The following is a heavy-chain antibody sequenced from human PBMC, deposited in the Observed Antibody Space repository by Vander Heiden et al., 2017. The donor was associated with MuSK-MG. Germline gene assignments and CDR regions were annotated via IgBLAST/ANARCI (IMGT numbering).Heavy chain of an antibody. J-gene: IGHJ5*02. CDR1: GGSISSYY. V-gene: IGHV4-59*01. D-gene: IGHD2-2*01. Sequence: QVQLQESGPGLVKPSETLSLTCTVSGGSISSYYWSWIRQPPGKGLEWIGYIYYRGSTNYNPSLKSRVTISVDTSKNQFYLKLSSVTAADTAVYYCARGPIVVVPAAMSWFDPWGQGTLVTVSS. CDR3: ARGPIVVVPAAMSWFDP. CDR2: IYYRGST.